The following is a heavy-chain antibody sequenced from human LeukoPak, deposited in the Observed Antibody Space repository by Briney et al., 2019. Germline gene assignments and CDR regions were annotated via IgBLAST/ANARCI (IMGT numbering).Heavy chain of an antibody. CDR2: TSYDGSNK. V-gene: IGHV3-30*18. CDR3: TKGVLGRTQSVSAGFDY. D-gene: IGHD7-27*01. Sequence: GGSLRLSCAASGFIFSDYGMHWVRQAPGKGLEWVAVTSYDGSNKYYADSAKGRFTISRDNSRNTLYLQMNSLRAKDTAVYHCTKGVLGRTQSVSAGFDYWGQGTLVTVSS. J-gene: IGHJ4*02. CDR1: GFIFSDYG.